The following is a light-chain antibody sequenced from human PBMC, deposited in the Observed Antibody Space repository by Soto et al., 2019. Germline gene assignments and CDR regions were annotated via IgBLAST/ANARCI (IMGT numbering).Light chain of an antibody. CDR1: PSDVGGSNS. J-gene: IGLJ2*01. V-gene: IGLV2-8*01. CDR2: DVN. Sequence: QSALTQPPSASGSPGQSVTISCTGTPSDVGGSNSVSWYQQHPGKAPNLMIYDVNKRPSGVPDRFSGSKSGNTASLTVSGLQAEEEAYYFCSSYAPSDVVFGGGTKLTVL. CDR3: SSYAPSDVV.